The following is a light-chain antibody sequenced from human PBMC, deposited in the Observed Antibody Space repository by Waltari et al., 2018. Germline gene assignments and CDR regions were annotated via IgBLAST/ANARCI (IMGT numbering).Light chain of an antibody. CDR2: WAA. V-gene: IGKV4-1*01. Sequence: DIVMTQSPESLAVSLGERATINCRSSQSILYNSNDKNYLAWYQQKPGQPPKLLIYWAATRYSGVPERFSGSGSGTDVSLTISSLQPDDVAVYYCQQYYSRRTFGRGTRVEIK. J-gene: IGKJ1*01. CDR3: QQYYSRRT. CDR1: QSILYNSNDKNY.